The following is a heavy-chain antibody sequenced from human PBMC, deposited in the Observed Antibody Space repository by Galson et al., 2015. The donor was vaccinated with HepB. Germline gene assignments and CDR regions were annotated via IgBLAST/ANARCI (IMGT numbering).Heavy chain of an antibody. CDR2: ISYDGNIK. J-gene: IGHJ5*02. CDR1: GFTFSSFA. Sequence: SLRLSCAASGFTFSSFAMHWVRQAPGKGLEWVAVISYDGNIKYYADSVKGRFTISRDNSKNTLYLQMNSLRVEDTAVYYCASGGYCSGTSCYGTYNWFDPWGQGTLVTVSS. D-gene: IGHD2-2*01. CDR3: ASGGYCSGTSCYGTYNWFDP. V-gene: IGHV3-30-3*01.